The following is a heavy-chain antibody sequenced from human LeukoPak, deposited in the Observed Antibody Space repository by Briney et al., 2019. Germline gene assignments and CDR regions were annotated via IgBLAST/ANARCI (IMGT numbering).Heavy chain of an antibody. Sequence: SETLSLTCTVSGGSISSYYWSWIRQPPGKGLEWIGYIYYSGSTNYNPSLKSRVTISVDTSKNQFSLKLSSVTAADTAVYYCARLRDDYSPCDYWGQGTLVTVSS. D-gene: IGHD5-24*01. CDR1: GGSISSYY. CDR2: IYYSGST. CDR3: ARLRDDYSPCDY. J-gene: IGHJ4*02. V-gene: IGHV4-59*08.